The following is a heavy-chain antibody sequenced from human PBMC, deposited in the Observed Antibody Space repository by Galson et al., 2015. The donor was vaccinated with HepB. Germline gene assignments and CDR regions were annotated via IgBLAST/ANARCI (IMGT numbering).Heavy chain of an antibody. Sequence: SVKVSCKASGFTFTSSAVQWVRQARGQRLEWIGWIVVGSGNTNYAQKFQERVTITRDMSTSTAYMELSSLKASDTAMYYCARRDSGWDAFDTWGQGTMVTVSS. CDR2: IVVGSGNT. CDR1: GFTFTSSA. V-gene: IGHV1-58*01. CDR3: ARRDSGWDAFDT. D-gene: IGHD1-26*01. J-gene: IGHJ3*02.